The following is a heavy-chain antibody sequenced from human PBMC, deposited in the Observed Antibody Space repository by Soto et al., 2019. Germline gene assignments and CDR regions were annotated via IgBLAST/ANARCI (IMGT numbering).Heavy chain of an antibody. CDR1: GFTLCSYA. CDR3: AKEVWSGPMDV. CDR2: ISGSGGST. D-gene: IGHD3-3*01. J-gene: IGHJ6*02. Sequence: WGSLRLPCSASGFTLCSYAMSWVRQAPGKGLEWVSAISGSGGSTYYADSVKGRFTISRDNSKNTLYLQMNSLRAEDTAVYYCAKEVWSGPMDVWGQGTTVTVSS. V-gene: IGHV3-23*01.